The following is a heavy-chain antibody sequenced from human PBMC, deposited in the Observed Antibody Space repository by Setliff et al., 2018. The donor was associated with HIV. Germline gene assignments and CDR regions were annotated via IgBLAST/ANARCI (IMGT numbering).Heavy chain of an antibody. Sequence: SETLSLTCTVSGGSISSSSYYWGWIRQPPGKGLEWIGSIYSSGSPSYNPSLSSRLTISVATSKNHVSLRLSSVTAADTGVYYCARHRDPPGTSWIYYYYYMDLWGEGTTVTVSS. J-gene: IGHJ6*03. V-gene: IGHV4-39*01. CDR2: IYSSGSP. CDR1: GGSISSSSYY. CDR3: ARHRDPPGTSWIYYYYYMDL. D-gene: IGHD6-13*01.